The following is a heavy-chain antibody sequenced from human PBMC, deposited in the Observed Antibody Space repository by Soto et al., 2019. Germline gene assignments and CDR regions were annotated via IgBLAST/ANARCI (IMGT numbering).Heavy chain of an antibody. J-gene: IGHJ6*02. Sequence: SETLSLTCTVSGGSISSYYWSWIRQPPGKGLEWIGYIYYSGSTNYNPSLKSRVTISVDTSKNQFSLKLSSVTAADTAVYYCAGAILGYCSGGSCYSSPYYYYGMDVWGQGTTVTVSS. CDR1: GGSISSYY. D-gene: IGHD2-15*01. CDR3: AGAILGYCSGGSCYSSPYYYYGMDV. V-gene: IGHV4-59*01. CDR2: IYYSGST.